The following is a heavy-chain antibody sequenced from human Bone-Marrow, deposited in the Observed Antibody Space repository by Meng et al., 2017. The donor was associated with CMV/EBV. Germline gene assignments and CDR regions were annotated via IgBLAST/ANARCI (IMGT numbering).Heavy chain of an antibody. J-gene: IGHJ4*02. CDR3: ARLIVGATYVDY. V-gene: IGHV4-39*01. Sequence: SETLSLTCTVSGGSISSSSYYWGWIRQPPGKGLEWIGSIYYSGSTHYNPSLKSRVTISVDTSKNQFSLKLSSVTAADTAVYYCARLIVGATYVDYWGQGTLVTVSS. CDR1: GGSISSSSYY. D-gene: IGHD1-26*01. CDR2: IYYSGST.